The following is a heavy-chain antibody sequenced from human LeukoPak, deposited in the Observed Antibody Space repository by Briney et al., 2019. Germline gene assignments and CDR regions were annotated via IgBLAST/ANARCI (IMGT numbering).Heavy chain of an antibody. CDR3: ARIDSSGWGGDDAFDI. D-gene: IGHD6-19*01. Sequence: PSQTLSLACTVSGGSISSGDYYWSWIRQPPGKGLEWIGYIYYSGSTYYNPSLKSRVTISVDTSKNQFSLKLSSVTAADTAVYYCARIDSSGWGGDDAFDIWGQGTMVTVSS. V-gene: IGHV4-30-4*01. CDR1: GGSISSGDYY. J-gene: IGHJ3*02. CDR2: IYYSGST.